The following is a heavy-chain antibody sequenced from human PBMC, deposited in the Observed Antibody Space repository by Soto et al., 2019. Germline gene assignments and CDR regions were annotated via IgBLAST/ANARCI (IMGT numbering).Heavy chain of an antibody. CDR3: ARDLRSIYGSGSPYYYYGMDV. CDR2: IWYDGGST. V-gene: IGHV3-33*01. D-gene: IGHD3-10*01. CDR1: GFTFSSYG. Sequence: GGSLRLSCAASGFTFSSYGMHWVRQAPGKGLEWVAGIWYDGGSTDYADSVKGRFTISRDNAKNSLYLQMNSLRAEDTAVYYCARDLRSIYGSGSPYYYYGMDVWGQGTTVTVSS. J-gene: IGHJ6*02.